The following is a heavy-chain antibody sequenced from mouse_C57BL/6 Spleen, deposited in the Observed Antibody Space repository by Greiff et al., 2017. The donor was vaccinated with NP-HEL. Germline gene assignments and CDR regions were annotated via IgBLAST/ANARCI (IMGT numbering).Heavy chain of an antibody. D-gene: IGHD2-5*01. J-gene: IGHJ4*01. CDR2: IDPSDSYT. Sequence: QVQLQQPGAELVMPGASVKLSCKASGYTFTSYWMHWVKQRPGQGLEWIGEIDPSDSYTNYNQKFKGKSTLTVDKSSSTAYMQLSSLTSEDSAVYYCARSYSNPLSNAMDYWGQGTSVTVSS. CDR3: ARSYSNPLSNAMDY. CDR1: GYTFTSYW. V-gene: IGHV1-69*01.